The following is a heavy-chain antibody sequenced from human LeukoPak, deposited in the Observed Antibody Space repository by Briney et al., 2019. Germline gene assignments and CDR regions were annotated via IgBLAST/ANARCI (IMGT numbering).Heavy chain of an antibody. D-gene: IGHD6-13*01. Sequence: PGGSLGLSCAASGFTFSSYWMHWVRQAPGKGLVWVSRINSDGSSTSYADSVKGRFTISRDNAKNTLYLQMNSLRAEDTAVYYCARAGGTAGSNWYFDLWGRGTLVTVSS. CDR2: INSDGSST. J-gene: IGHJ2*01. V-gene: IGHV3-74*01. CDR3: ARAGGTAGSNWYFDL. CDR1: GFTFSSYW.